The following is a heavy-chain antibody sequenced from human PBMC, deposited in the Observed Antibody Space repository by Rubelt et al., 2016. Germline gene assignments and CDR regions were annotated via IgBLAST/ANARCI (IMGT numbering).Heavy chain of an antibody. CDR3: ARDGGGWYTNAFDY. Sequence: SGGGLVQPGGSLRLSCAVSGFTFSTTHMNWVRQAPGKGLEWVSYIGTRPDIIYYADSVKGRFTIFRDNAKNSLYLQMNSLRVEDTAVYFCARDGGGWYTNAFDYWGQGTPVTVSS. CDR1: GFTFSTTH. CDR2: IGTRPDII. J-gene: IGHJ4*02. V-gene: IGHV3-48*04. D-gene: IGHD1-1*01.